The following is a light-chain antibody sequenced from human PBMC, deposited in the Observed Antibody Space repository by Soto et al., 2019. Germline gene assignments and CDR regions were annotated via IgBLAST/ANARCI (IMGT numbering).Light chain of an antibody. CDR1: QSVRSSY. V-gene: IGKV3-20*01. CDR3: QQYGSSPRT. Sequence: EIVLTQSPDTLSLSPGESATLSCRASQSVRSSYLAWYQQTPGQTPRLLIYAASSRAPGVPDRFSGSGSGTDFSLTISRLEAEDFAVYYCQQYGSSPRTFGQGTKVDIK. CDR2: AAS. J-gene: IGKJ1*01.